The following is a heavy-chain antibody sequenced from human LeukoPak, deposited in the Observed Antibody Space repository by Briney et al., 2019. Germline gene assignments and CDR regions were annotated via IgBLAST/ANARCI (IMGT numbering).Heavy chain of an antibody. V-gene: IGHV1-46*01. Sequence: ASVKVSCKASGYTFTSYYMHWVRQAPGQGLEWMGIINPSGGSTSYAQKFQGRVTMTRDTSTSTVYMELSSLRSEDTAVYYCTTGGYCSGGSCYVVYWGQGTLVTVSS. CDR3: TTGGYCSGGSCYVVY. J-gene: IGHJ4*02. CDR1: GYTFTSYY. CDR2: INPSGGST. D-gene: IGHD2-15*01.